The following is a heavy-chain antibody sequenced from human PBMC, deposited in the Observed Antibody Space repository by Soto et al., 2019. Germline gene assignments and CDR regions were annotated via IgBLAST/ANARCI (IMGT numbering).Heavy chain of an antibody. V-gene: IGHV4-31*03. J-gene: IGHJ4*02. Sequence: QVQLQESGPGLVKPSQTLSLICTVSGGSINSGGYYWNWIRQHPGKGLEWIGYIYYSGSTYYNPFLRSRVTISADTSENQVSLKLSSVTAADTAGYFCARADRQSGYSSSWMFDYWGQGTLVNVSS. CDR1: GGSINSGGYY. CDR2: IYYSGST. CDR3: ARADRQSGYSSSWMFDY. D-gene: IGHD6-13*01.